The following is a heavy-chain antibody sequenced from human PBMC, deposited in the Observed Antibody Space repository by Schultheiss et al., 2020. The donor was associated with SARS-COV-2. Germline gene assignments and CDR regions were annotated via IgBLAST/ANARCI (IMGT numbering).Heavy chain of an antibody. D-gene: IGHD2-2*01. CDR3: ARESLGYCSSTSCYETLNFDY. CDR1: GYTFTGYY. CDR2: INPNSGGT. V-gene: IGHV1-2*02. Sequence: ASVKVSCKASGYTFTGYYMHWVRQAPGQGLEWMGWINPNSGGTNYAQKFQGRVTMTRDTSISTAYMELSRLTSDDTAVYYCARESLGYCSSTSCYETLNFDYWGQGTLVTVSS. J-gene: IGHJ4*02.